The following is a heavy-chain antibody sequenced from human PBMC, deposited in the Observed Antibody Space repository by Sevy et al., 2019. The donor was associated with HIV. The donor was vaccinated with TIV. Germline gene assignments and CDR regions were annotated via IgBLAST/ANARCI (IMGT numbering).Heavy chain of an antibody. J-gene: IGHJ6*03. CDR2: LSYDDSDE. CDR3: ARARIAASTDYYYMDV. Sequence: GGSLKLSCAASGFIFSTSPMHWVRQAPGKGLECVAILSYDDSDENYADSVKGRFTISRDNAKNSLYLQMNSLRAEDTAVYYCARARIAASTDYYYMDVWGKGTTVTVSS. CDR1: GFIFSTSP. V-gene: IGHV3-30-3*01. D-gene: IGHD6-13*01.